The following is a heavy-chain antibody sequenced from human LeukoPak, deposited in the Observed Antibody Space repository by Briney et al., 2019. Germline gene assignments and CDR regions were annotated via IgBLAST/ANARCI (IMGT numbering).Heavy chain of an antibody. CDR2: IKQDGSEK. Sequence: PGGSLRLSCAASGFSFSPYGMHWVRQAPGKGLEWVANIKQDGSEKYYVDSVKGRFTISRDNAKNSLYLQMNSLRAEDTAVYYCARDPPGLVVAEYYFDYWGQGTLVTVSS. J-gene: IGHJ4*02. D-gene: IGHD2-15*01. CDR3: ARDPPGLVVAEYYFDY. CDR1: GFSFSPYG. V-gene: IGHV3-7*01.